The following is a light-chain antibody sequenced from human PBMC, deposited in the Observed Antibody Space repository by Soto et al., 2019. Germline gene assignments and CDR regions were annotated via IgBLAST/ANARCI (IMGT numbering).Light chain of an antibody. Sequence: IQMTQSPSSLSASVGDRVTITFRASQGIGNALGWYQQKTGKPPKLLIYGASNLQSGVPPRFRGSGSGTDFTLTISSLQPEDSSTYYCLQDINSPWTFGQGTKVDIK. J-gene: IGKJ1*01. CDR1: QGIGNA. V-gene: IGKV1-6*01. CDR2: GAS. CDR3: LQDINSPWT.